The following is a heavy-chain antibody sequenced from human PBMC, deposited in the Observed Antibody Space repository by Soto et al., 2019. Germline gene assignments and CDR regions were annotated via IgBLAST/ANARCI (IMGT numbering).Heavy chain of an antibody. V-gene: IGHV4-61*01. CDR3: ADGSDVDTFDI. J-gene: IGHJ3*02. CDR2: IYYSGST. D-gene: IGHD6-25*01. Sequence: TSQTLSLTCTVSGGSVSSGSYYWSWIRQAPGKGLEWIGYIYYSGSTNYNPSLKSRVTISVDTSKNQLSLKLSTVTAADTAVYYCADGSDVDTFDIWGQGTMVTVSS. CDR1: GGSVSSGSYY.